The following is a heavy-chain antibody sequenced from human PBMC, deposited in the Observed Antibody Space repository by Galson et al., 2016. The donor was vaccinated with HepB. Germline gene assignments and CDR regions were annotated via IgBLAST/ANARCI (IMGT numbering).Heavy chain of an antibody. CDR3: AKAAQYCSSSSCRNWFDP. J-gene: IGHJ5*02. Sequence: SLRLSCAASGFTFDDYAMHWVRQAPGKGLEWVSGISWNSGNTGYADSVKGRFTISRDNAKDSPYLQMNSLRPEDTALYFCAKAAQYCSSSSCRNWFDPWGLGTLVTVSS. V-gene: IGHV3-9*01. CDR2: ISWNSGNT. D-gene: IGHD2-2*01. CDR1: GFTFDDYA.